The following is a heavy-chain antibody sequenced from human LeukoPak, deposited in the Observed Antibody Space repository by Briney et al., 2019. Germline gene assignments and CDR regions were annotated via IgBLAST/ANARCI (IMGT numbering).Heavy chain of an antibody. V-gene: IGHV4-39*01. CDR2: IYYSGST. CDR3: ARQTLRYNWNAPSQKAFDI. CDR1: GGSFSGYY. J-gene: IGHJ3*02. Sequence: SETLSLTCAVYGGSFSGYYWGWIRQPPGKGLEWIGSIYYSGSTYYNPSLKSRVTISVDTSKNQFSLKLSSVTAADTAVYYCARQTLRYNWNAPSQKAFDIWGQGTMVTVSS. D-gene: IGHD1-1*01.